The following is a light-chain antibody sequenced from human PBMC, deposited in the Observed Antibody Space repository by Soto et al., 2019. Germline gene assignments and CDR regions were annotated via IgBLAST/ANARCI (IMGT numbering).Light chain of an antibody. V-gene: IGKV3-11*01. CDR3: QQRSSWPLT. J-gene: IGKJ4*01. CDR2: DAS. Sequence: EIVLTQSPAILSLSPGETATLSCRASQSVGTFLAWYQQKPGQAPSLLIYDASNRATGVPARFSGSGSGTDLTLTISSLEPEDFAVYYCQQRSSWPLTVGGGTKVEIE. CDR1: QSVGTF.